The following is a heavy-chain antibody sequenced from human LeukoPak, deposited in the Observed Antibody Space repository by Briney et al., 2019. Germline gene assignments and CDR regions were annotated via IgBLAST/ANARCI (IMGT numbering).Heavy chain of an antibody. V-gene: IGHV3-21*01. J-gene: IGHJ3*02. CDR2: ISSSSSYI. Sequence: GGSLRLSCAASGFTFSSYSMNWVRQAPGKGLEWVSSISSSSSYIYYADSVKGRFTISRDNAKNSLYLQMNSLRAEDTAVYYCARDVGSGYSDAFDIWGQGAMVTVSS. CDR1: GFTFSSYS. D-gene: IGHD3-22*01. CDR3: ARDVGSGYSDAFDI.